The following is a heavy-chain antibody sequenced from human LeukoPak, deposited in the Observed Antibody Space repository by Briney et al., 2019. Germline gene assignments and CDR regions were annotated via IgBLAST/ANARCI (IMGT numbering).Heavy chain of an antibody. D-gene: IGHD6-6*01. CDR3: ARVGFRIAARPSGAFDY. Sequence: GGSLRLSCAASGFTFSSYWMSWVRQAPGKGLEWVANIKQDGSEKYYVDSVKGRFTISRDNAKNSLYLQMNSLRAEDTAVYYCARVGFRIAARPSGAFDYWGQGTLVTVSS. CDR2: IKQDGSEK. V-gene: IGHV3-7*01. J-gene: IGHJ4*02. CDR1: GFTFSSYW.